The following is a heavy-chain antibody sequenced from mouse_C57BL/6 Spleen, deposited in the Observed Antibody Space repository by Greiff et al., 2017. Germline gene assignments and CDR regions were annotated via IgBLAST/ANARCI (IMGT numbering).Heavy chain of an antibody. J-gene: IGHJ4*01. V-gene: IGHV1-81*01. Sequence: QVQLQQSGAELARPGASVKLSCKASGYTFTSYGISWVKQRTGQGLEWIGEIYPRSGYTYYNEKFKGKATLTADKSSSTAYMELRSLTSEDSAVYFCARADSNNYAMDYWGQGTSVTVSS. CDR2: IYPRSGYT. CDR1: GYTFTSYG. D-gene: IGHD2-4*01. CDR3: ARADSNNYAMDY.